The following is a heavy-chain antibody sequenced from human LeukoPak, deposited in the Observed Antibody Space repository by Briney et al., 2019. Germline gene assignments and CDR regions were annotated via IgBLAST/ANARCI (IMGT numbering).Heavy chain of an antibody. CDR3: ARLPYYYDSSGYSYYYYMDV. CDR1: GYSFTSYW. CDR2: IYPGDSDT. V-gene: IGHV5-51*01. D-gene: IGHD3-22*01. Sequence: GESLKISVKGSGYSFTSYWIGWVRQMPGKGLEWMGIIYPGDSDTRYGPSFQGQVTISADKSISTAYLQWSSLKASDTAMYYCARLPYYYDSSGYSYYYYMDVWGKGTTVTVSS. J-gene: IGHJ6*03.